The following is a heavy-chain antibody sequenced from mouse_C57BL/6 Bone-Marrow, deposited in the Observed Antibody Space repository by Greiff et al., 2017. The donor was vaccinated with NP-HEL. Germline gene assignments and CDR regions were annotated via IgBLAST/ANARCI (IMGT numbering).Heavy chain of an antibody. CDR3: ARWDTTVVEGDYFDY. V-gene: IGHV1-81*01. J-gene: IGHJ2*01. CDR2: IYPSSGNN. CDR1: GYTFTNYG. D-gene: IGHD1-1*01. Sequence: QVQLLQSGAGLVRPGASVKLSCKASGYTFTNYGISWVRQRPEQGLEWIGDIYPSSGNNYYTEKVKGRATLTTDKSTSTAYLELRSLTSEDSAVYFCARWDTTVVEGDYFDYWGQGTTLTVSS.